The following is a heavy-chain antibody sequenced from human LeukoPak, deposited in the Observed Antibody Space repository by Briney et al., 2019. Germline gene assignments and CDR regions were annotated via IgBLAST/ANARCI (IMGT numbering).Heavy chain of an antibody. J-gene: IGHJ5*02. D-gene: IGHD2-2*01. CDR3: ARSRNLGYCSSTSCYVDWFDP. CDR2: IYHSGST. Sequence: SETLSLTCAVSGYSISSGYYWGWIRQPPGKGLEWIGSIYHSGSTYYNPSLKSRVTISVDTSKNQFSLKLSSVAVADTAVYYCARSRNLGYCSSTSCYVDWFDPWGQGTLVTVSS. CDR1: GYSISSGYY. V-gene: IGHV4-38-2*01.